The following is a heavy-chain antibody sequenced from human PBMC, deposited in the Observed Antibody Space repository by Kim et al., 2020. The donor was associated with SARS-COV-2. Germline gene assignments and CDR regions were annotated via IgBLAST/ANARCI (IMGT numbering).Heavy chain of an antibody. V-gene: IGHV3-23*01. CDR3: AKMKGAYGVHNWFDP. Sequence: GGSLRLSCAASGFTFSSYAMSWVRQAPGKGLEWVSAISGSGGSTYYADSVKGRFTISRDNSKNTLYLQMNSLRAEDTAVYYCAKMKGAYGVHNWFDPWGQGTLVTVSS. CDR1: GFTFSSYA. J-gene: IGHJ5*02. CDR2: ISGSGGST. D-gene: IGHD4-17*01.